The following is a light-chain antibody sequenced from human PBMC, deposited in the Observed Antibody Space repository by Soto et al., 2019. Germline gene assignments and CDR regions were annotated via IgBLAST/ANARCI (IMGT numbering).Light chain of an antibody. CDR3: QQRSNGPPFFT. CDR2: GAS. CDR1: QSVSSSY. Sequence: DIVLTQSPGTLSLSPGERATLSCRSSQSVSSSYLAWYQHKPAQAPRLLIYGASSRATGIPDRFSGSGSGTDFTLTISRLEPEDFAVYYCQQRSNGPPFFTFGPGTKVDIK. V-gene: IGKV3D-20*02. J-gene: IGKJ3*01.